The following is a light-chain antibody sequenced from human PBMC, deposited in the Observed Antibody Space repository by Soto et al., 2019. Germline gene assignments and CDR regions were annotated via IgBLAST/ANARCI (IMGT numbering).Light chain of an antibody. CDR3: QQYSNWPSWT. CDR2: GAF. V-gene: IGKV3D-15*01. Sequence: EIVMTQSPATLSVSPGERATLSCRASQSVSSNLAWYHQKPGQAPRLLISGAFNRATGVPDRFSGSGSGTEFTLTISSLQSEDFAVYYCQQYSNWPSWTFGQGTKVDIK. CDR1: QSVSSN. J-gene: IGKJ1*01.